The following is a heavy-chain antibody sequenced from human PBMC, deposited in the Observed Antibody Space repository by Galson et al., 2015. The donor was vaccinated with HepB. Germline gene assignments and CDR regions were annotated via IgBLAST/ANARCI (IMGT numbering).Heavy chain of an antibody. D-gene: IGHD6-19*01. CDR2: ISSSGSTI. CDR3: ARDVAVAVVGSFDV. Sequence: SLRLSCAASGFTFSDYCMSWIRQAPGKGLEWVSYISSSGSTIYYADSVKGRFTISRDNAKNSLYLQMNSLRAEDTAVYYCARDVAVAVVGSFDVWGHGTMVTVSS. J-gene: IGHJ3*01. V-gene: IGHV3-11*01. CDR1: GFTFSDYC.